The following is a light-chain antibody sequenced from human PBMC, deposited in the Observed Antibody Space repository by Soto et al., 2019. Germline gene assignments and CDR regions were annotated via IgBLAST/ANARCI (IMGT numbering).Light chain of an antibody. CDR3: QQVNSYPLT. J-gene: IGKJ4*01. CDR2: AAS. Sequence: DTQLTQSPSFLSASVGHRVTITCRASQGISSYLAWYQQKPGKAPKLLIYAASTLQSGVPSRFSGSGSGTEFTLTISSLQPEDFASYYCQQVNSYPLTFGGGTKVEIK. CDR1: QGISSY. V-gene: IGKV1-9*01.